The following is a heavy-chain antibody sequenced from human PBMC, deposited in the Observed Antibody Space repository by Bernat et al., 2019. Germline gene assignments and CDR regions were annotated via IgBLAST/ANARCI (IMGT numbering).Heavy chain of an antibody. CDR1: GYTFTGYY. V-gene: IGHV1-2*02. CDR2: INPNRGGT. J-gene: IGHJ4*02. Sequence: QVQLVQSGAEVKKPGASVKVSCKASGYTFTGYYMHWVRQAPGQGLEWMGWINPNRGGTNYAQKVQGRVTMTRDTYISTAYMELSRLRSDDTAVYYCARGSAGSLYYDILTGYWPDYWGQGTLVTVSS. CDR3: ARGSAGSLYYDILTGYWPDY. D-gene: IGHD3-9*01.